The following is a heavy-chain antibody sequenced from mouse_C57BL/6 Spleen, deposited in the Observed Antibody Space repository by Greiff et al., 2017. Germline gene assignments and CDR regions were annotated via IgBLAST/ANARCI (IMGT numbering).Heavy chain of an antibody. J-gene: IGHJ3*01. Sequence: VQLQQSGPELVKPGASVKISCKASGYTFTDYYMNWVKQSHGKSLEWIGDINPNNGGTSDNQKFKGKATLTVDKSSSTAYMELRSLTSEDSAVYYCARMRDYAWFAYWGQGTLVTVSA. CDR3: ARMRDYAWFAY. V-gene: IGHV1-26*01. D-gene: IGHD2-4*01. CDR1: GYTFTDYY. CDR2: INPNNGGT.